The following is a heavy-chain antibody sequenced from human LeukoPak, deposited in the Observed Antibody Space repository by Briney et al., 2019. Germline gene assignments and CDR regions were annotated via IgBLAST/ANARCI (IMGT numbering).Heavy chain of an antibody. CDR3: TTRLRNHFDY. D-gene: IGHD5-12*01. V-gene: IGHV3-23*01. Sequence: GSLRLSCATSGFTFSSITMNWCRQHPGKGLEWVSTISDGSRGTHYAGSVKGRFTISRDDSQNIVYLQMDSLRAEDTALYYCTTRLRNHFDYWGQGTQVTVSS. J-gene: IGHJ4*02. CDR1: GFTFSSIT. CDR2: ISDGSRGT.